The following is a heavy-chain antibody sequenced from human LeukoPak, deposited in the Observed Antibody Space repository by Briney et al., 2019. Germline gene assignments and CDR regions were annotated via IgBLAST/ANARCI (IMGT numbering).Heavy chain of an antibody. V-gene: IGHV1-69*13. CDR3: ARDSRRYCSSTSCYAGPPGYYYYGMDV. Sequence: SVKVSCKASGYTFTGYYMHWVRQAPGQGLEWMGGIIPIFGTANYAQKFQGRVTITADGSTSTAYMELSSLRSEDTAVYYCARDSRRYCSSTSCYAGPPGYYYYGMDVWGQGTTVTVSS. D-gene: IGHD2-2*01. CDR2: IIPIFGTA. CDR1: GYTFTGYY. J-gene: IGHJ6*02.